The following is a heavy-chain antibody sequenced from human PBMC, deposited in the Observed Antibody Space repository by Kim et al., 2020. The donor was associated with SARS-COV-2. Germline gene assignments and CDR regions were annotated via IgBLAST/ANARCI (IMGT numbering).Heavy chain of an antibody. V-gene: IGHV4-39*01. D-gene: IGHD2-2*03. CDR3: ARSASYGYCSSTSCHGAFDI. J-gene: IGHJ3*02. CDR1: GGSMSGTSYF. CDR2: VSYTGTA. Sequence: SETLSLTCTVSGGSMSGTSYFWAWLRQPPGKGLEWIGNVSYTGTAYYNPSLQCRVTISVDTSTSQFSLKLSTVTAADTAVYYCARSASYGYCSSTSCHGAFDIGRQGTVFTVSS.